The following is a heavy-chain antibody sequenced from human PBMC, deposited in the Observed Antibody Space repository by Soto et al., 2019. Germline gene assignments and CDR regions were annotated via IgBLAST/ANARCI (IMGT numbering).Heavy chain of an antibody. D-gene: IGHD2-8*02. Sequence: QVQLVQSGAEVKKPGSSVKVSCKASGGTFSSYAISWVRQAPGQGLEWIGGIIPIFGTANYAQKFQSRVTITADXXTSTAXMEXXGLXXXXXXXXYXXXXXXXXXXXXAFDXWGQGTLVTVSS. CDR3: XXXXXXXXXXXAFDX. CDR1: GGTFSSYA. J-gene: IGHJ4*02. CDR2: IIPIFGTA. V-gene: IGHV1-69*12.